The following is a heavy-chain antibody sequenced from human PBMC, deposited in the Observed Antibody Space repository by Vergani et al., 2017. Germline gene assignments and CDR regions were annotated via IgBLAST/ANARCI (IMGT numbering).Heavy chain of an antibody. CDR1: GFTVSSNY. V-gene: IGHV3-53*01. Sequence: EVQLVESGGGLIQPGGSLRLSCAASGFTVSSNYMSWVRQAPGKGLEWVSVIYSGGSTYYADSVKGRFTISRDNSKNTRYLKMNSLRAEDTAVYYCARGLRGYCSGGSCYYFDYWGQGTLVTVSS. CDR3: ARGLRGYCSGGSCYYFDY. J-gene: IGHJ4*02. CDR2: IYSGGST. D-gene: IGHD2-15*01.